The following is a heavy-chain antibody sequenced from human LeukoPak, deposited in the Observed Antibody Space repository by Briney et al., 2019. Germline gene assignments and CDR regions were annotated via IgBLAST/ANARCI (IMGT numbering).Heavy chain of an antibody. V-gene: IGHV3-48*03. D-gene: IGHD1-20*01. Sequence: GGSLRLSCSASGFTFSSYEMNWVRQAPGKGLEWVSYISSSGSTIYYADSVKGRVTISRDNAKNSLYLQMNSLRAEDTAVYYCAREGRVTGTIDYWGQGTLVTVSS. CDR2: ISSSGSTI. J-gene: IGHJ4*02. CDR3: AREGRVTGTIDY. CDR1: GFTFSSYE.